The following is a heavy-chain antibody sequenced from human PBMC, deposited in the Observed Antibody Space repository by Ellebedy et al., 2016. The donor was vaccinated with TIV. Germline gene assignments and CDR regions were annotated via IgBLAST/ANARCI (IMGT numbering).Heavy chain of an antibody. V-gene: IGHV4-4*08. J-gene: IGHJ4*02. CDR2: IYSSQST. D-gene: IGHD3-22*01. CDR1: GTVIRRFY. Sequence: MPSETLSLTCSVSGTVIRRFYWSWIRQPPGKGLEWIGDIYSSQSTNSNPSLTSRVTISVDTSKNQFSLRLSSVTAADTAVYYCARLPGEDSRGYYFDHWGQGTLVTVSS. CDR3: ARLPGEDSRGYYFDH.